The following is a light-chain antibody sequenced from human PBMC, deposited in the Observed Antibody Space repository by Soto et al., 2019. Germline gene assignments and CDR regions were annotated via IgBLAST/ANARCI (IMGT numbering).Light chain of an antibody. CDR2: AAA. CDR3: LQLRTYPWT. Sequence: IQLPQSTSSLSASLGDSVTITCRASQGISNHLGWYQKKPGQAPKRLIYAAASLQSGVPSTFSGSGSGTQFTLTISSLQPEDVATYYCLQLRTYPWTFGQGTKVDIK. V-gene: IGKV1-17*01. CDR1: QGISNH. J-gene: IGKJ1*01.